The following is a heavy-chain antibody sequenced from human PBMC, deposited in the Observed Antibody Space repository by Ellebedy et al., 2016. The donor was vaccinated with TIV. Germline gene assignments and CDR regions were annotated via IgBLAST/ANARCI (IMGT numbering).Heavy chain of an antibody. CDR3: AKGCGGSCYWEAY. V-gene: IGHV3-11*01. CDR2: ISNTNSGSTI. D-gene: IGHD2-15*01. Sequence: GESLKISCAASGFTLSNYYMSWIRQAPGKGLEWVSYISNTNSGSTIYYADSVKGRFTISRDNAKNSLYLQMNSLRAEDTAVYYCAKGCGGSCYWEAYWGQGTLVTVSS. CDR1: GFTLSNYY. J-gene: IGHJ4*02.